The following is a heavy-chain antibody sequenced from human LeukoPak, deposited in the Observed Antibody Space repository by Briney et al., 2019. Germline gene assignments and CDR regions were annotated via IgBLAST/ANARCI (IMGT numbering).Heavy chain of an antibody. CDR1: GGSFSGYY. Sequence: SETLSLTCAVYGGSFSGYYWSWIRRPPGKGLEWIGEINHSGSTNYNPSLKSRVTISVDTSKNQFSLKLSSVTAADTAVYYCARNKYYGSGSYYKRFDYWGQGTLVTVSS. D-gene: IGHD3-10*01. V-gene: IGHV4-34*01. J-gene: IGHJ4*02. CDR2: INHSGST. CDR3: ARNKYYGSGSYYKRFDY.